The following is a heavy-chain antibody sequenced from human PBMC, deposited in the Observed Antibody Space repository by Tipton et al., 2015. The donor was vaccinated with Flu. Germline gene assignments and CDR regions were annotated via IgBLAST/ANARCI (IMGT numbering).Heavy chain of an antibody. CDR1: AFTFNTYW. CDR2: IKQGGSEK. CDR3: ARTRGGYCSSTSYYADYFDL. V-gene: IGHV3-7*01. Sequence: SLRLSCAASAFTFNTYWMSWVRQAPGKGLEWVANIKQGGSEKYYVDSVKGRFIISRDNAKTSLYLQMNSLRAEDTAVYYCARTRGGYCSSTSYYADYFDLWGQGTLVTVSS. J-gene: IGHJ4*02. D-gene: IGHD2-2*01.